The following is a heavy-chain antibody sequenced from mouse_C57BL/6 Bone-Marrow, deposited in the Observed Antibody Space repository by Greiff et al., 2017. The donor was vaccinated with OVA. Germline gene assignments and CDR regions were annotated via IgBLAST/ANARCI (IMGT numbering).Heavy chain of an antibody. Sequence: VQLQQSGAELVRPGASVKLSCTASGFNIKDDYMHWVQQRPEQGLEWIGWIDPENGDTEYASKFQGKATITADTSSNTADLQLSSLTSEDTAVYYCTTDDYDGYFDVWGTGTTVTVSS. CDR1: GFNIKDDY. CDR2: IDPENGDT. D-gene: IGHD2-4*01. J-gene: IGHJ1*03. CDR3: TTDDYDGYFDV. V-gene: IGHV14-4*01.